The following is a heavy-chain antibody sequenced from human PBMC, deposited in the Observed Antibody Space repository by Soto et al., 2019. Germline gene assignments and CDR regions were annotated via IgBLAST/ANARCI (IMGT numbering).Heavy chain of an antibody. CDR1: GFTFSSYA. D-gene: IGHD3-22*01. Sequence: EVQLLESGGGLVQPGGSLRLSCAASGFTFSSYAMSWVRQAPGKGLEWVSAISGTSGSTYYADSVKGRFTISRDNSKNTLYLQMNSLRAEDTAVYYCAKDGHYYDSSGYYYANYFDYWGQGTLVTVSS. V-gene: IGHV3-23*01. CDR2: ISGTSGST. CDR3: AKDGHYYDSSGYYYANYFDY. J-gene: IGHJ4*02.